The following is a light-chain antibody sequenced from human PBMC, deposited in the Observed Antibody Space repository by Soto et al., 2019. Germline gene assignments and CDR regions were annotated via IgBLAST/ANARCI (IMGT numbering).Light chain of an antibody. Sequence: QSVLTQPASVSGYPGQSITISCTGASSNVGGYNYVSWYQHHPGKVPKLMIYDVTNRPSGVSNRFSGSKSGNTASLTISGLQAEDDDDYYYSSYPRTSPPGFGSGPKVADL. CDR1: SSNVGGYNY. CDR2: DVT. V-gene: IGLV2-14*03. J-gene: IGLJ1*01. CDR3: SSYPRTSPPG.